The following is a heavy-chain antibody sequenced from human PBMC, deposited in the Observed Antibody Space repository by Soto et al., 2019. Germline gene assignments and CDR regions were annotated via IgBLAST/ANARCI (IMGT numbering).Heavy chain of an antibody. V-gene: IGHV3-30*18. J-gene: IGHJ4*02. D-gene: IGHD2-15*01. Sequence: GSLRLSCAASGFTFSSYGMHWVRQAPGKGLEWVSVISYDGSNKYYADSVKGRFTISRDNSKNTLYLQMNSLRAEDTAVYYCAKDSGGGGTGRHFDYWGQGTLVTVSS. CDR2: ISYDGSNK. CDR1: GFTFSSYG. CDR3: AKDSGGGGTGRHFDY.